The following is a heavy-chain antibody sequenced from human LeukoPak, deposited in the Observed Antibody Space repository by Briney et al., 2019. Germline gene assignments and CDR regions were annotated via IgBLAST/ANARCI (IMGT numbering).Heavy chain of an antibody. CDR2: ISAYNGNT. Sequence: APVKVSCKASGYTFPNYGISWVRQAPGQGLEWMGWISAYNGNTNYAQNLQGRVTMTTDTSTSTAYMELRSLRSDDTAVYYCARLDIVVVPAAMNGYSYYYGMDVWGQGTTVTVSS. V-gene: IGHV1-18*01. CDR1: GYTFPNYG. J-gene: IGHJ6*02. D-gene: IGHD2-2*01. CDR3: ARLDIVVVPAAMNGYSYYYGMDV.